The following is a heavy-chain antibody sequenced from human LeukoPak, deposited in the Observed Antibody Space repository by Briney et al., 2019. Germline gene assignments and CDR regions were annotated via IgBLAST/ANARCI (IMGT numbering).Heavy chain of an antibody. CDR1: GFTFSNAY. D-gene: IGHD6-19*01. V-gene: IGHV3-15*01. J-gene: IGHJ4*02. CDR3: TTSIAVAEYDY. CDR2: VKSKTDGGTA. Sequence: GGSLRLSCAASGFTFSNAYMSWVRQAPGKGLEWVGRVKSKTDGGTADHAAPVKGRLTISRDDSKNTLYPQMNSLKTEDTAFYYCTTSIAVAEYDYWGQGTLVTVSS.